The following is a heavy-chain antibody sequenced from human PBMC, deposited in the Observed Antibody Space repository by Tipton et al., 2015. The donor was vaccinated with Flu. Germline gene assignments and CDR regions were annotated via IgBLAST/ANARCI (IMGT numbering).Heavy chain of an antibody. D-gene: IGHD6-13*01. CDR3: APRGAAAGSTSRFDP. CDR1: GFTFSSYN. J-gene: IGHJ5*02. Sequence: SLRLSCAASGFTFSSYNMNWVRQAPGKGLEWVSSISSSSSTIYYADSVKGRFTISRDNAKNSLYLQMNSLRDEDTAVYYCAPRGAAAGSTSRFDPWGQGTLVTVSS. V-gene: IGHV3-48*02. CDR2: ISSSSSTI.